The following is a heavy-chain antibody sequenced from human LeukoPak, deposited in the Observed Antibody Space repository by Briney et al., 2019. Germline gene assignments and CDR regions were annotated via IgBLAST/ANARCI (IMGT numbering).Heavy chain of an antibody. CDR1: GGSFSGYY. Sequence: SETLSLTCAVCGGSFSGYYWSWIRQPPGKGLEWIGEINHSGSTNYNPSLKSRVTISVDTSKNQFSLKLSSVTASDTAVYYCASKSYYYGSGIYYWGQGTLVTVSS. CDR2: INHSGST. J-gene: IGHJ4*02. CDR3: ASKSYYYGSGIYY. V-gene: IGHV4-34*01. D-gene: IGHD3-10*01.